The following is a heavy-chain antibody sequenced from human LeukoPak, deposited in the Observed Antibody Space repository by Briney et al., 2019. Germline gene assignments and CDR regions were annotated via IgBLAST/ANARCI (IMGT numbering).Heavy chain of an antibody. CDR1: GFTFSDYY. CDR3: ARDWVGDGYNYYHYFDC. Sequence: KPGGSLRLSCAASGFTFSDYYMSWIRQAPGKGLGWVSYISTSGGTIYYADSVKGRFTISRDNAKNSLYLQMSSLRAEDTAVYYCARDWVGDGYNYYHYFDCWGQGALVTVSS. D-gene: IGHD5-24*01. V-gene: IGHV3-11*01. J-gene: IGHJ4*02. CDR2: ISTSGGTI.